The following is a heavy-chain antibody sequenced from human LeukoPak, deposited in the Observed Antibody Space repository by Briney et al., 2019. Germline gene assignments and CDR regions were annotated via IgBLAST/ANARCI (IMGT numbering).Heavy chain of an antibody. V-gene: IGHV4-59*08. CDR3: ARYGGSGWVIDN. Sequence: PSETLSLTCTVSGGSISTYWTWIRQPPGKGLEWIGYIYYTGATSYNPSLKSRVLISVDTSKKQFSLNLTSVTAADTAVYYCARYGGSGWVIDNWGQGTLVTVSS. D-gene: IGHD6-19*01. CDR1: GGSISTY. CDR2: IYYTGAT. J-gene: IGHJ4*02.